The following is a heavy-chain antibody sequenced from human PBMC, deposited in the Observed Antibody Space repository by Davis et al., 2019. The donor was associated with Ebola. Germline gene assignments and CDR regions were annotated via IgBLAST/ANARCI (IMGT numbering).Heavy chain of an antibody. CDR3: ARGRRLLADAFHI. D-gene: IGHD2-8*02. J-gene: IGHJ3*02. CDR2: IIWNGGST. CDR1: AFTFADHG. Sequence: GGSLRLSCAASAFTFADHGMSWVRQAPGKGLEWVSGIIWNGGSTSYADSVKGRFPISRDKSKNSMTLQMNSLGAEDTAVYYCARGRRLLADAFHIWGQGTMVTASS. V-gene: IGHV3-20*04.